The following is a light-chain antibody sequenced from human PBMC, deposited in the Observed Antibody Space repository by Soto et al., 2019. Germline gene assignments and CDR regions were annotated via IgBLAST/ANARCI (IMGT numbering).Light chain of an antibody. CDR3: QQYGSSPIT. Sequence: EIVLTQSPGTLALSPGERATLSCRASQSVSSNFLAWYQQKPGQASRLLIYGVSSRATGIPDRFSGSGSGTDFSLTISRLEPEDLAVYHCQQYGSSPITFGQGTRLEIK. CDR1: QSVSSNF. V-gene: IGKV3-20*01. CDR2: GVS. J-gene: IGKJ5*01.